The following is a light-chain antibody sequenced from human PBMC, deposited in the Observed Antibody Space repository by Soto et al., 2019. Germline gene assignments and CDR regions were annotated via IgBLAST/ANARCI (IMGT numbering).Light chain of an antibody. V-gene: IGLV3-1*01. J-gene: IGLJ2*01. CDR1: KLGEKY. Sequence: SYELTQPPSVSVSPGQTASITCSGDKLGEKYASWYQQKPGQSPVLVIYEDRKRPSGIPERFSGSNSGNTATLTISGTQAMDEADYYCQAWDSTAVVFGGGTKLTVL. CDR2: EDR. CDR3: QAWDSTAVV.